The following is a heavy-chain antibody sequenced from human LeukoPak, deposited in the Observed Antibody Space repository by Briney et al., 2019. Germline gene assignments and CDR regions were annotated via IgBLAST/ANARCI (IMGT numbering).Heavy chain of an antibody. CDR2: INHSGST. D-gene: IGHD6-19*01. V-gene: IGHV4-34*01. CDR3: AKGHRYSSGWYWSHWFDP. J-gene: IGHJ5*02. CDR1: GGSFSDYY. Sequence: SETLSVTCAVYGGSFSDYYWTWIRQPPGKGLEWIGEINHSGSTNYNPSLKSRVTISVDTSKKQFFLRLSSVTAADTAVYYCAKGHRYSSGWYWSHWFDPWGQGTLVTVSS.